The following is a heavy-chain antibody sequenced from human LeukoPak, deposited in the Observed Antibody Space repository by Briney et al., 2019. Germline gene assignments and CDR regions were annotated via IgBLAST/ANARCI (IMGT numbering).Heavy chain of an antibody. V-gene: IGHV1-69*13. Sequence: GASVKVSCKASGGTFSSYAISWVRQAPGQGLEWMGGIIPIFGTANYAQKFQGRVTITADESTSTAYMELSSLRSEDTAVCYCARDLTSNVAVTEYHYYAMDVWGQGTTVTVSS. CDR1: GGTFSSYA. J-gene: IGHJ6*02. CDR3: ARDLTSNVAVTEYHYYAMDV. CDR2: IIPIFGTA. D-gene: IGHD6-19*01.